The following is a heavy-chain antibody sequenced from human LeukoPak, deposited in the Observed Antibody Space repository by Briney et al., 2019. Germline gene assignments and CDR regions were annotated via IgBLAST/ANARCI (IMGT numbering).Heavy chain of an antibody. V-gene: IGHV3-23*01. Sequence: TGGSLRLSCAASGFTVSSNYMSWVRQAPGKGLEWVSGISGGGGSTYYADSVKGRLTISRDNSKNTLFLQMNSLRAEDTAVYYCAKDESRIAVAPEFDYWGQGTLVTVSS. J-gene: IGHJ4*02. D-gene: IGHD6-19*01. CDR1: GFTVSSNY. CDR2: ISGGGGST. CDR3: AKDESRIAVAPEFDY.